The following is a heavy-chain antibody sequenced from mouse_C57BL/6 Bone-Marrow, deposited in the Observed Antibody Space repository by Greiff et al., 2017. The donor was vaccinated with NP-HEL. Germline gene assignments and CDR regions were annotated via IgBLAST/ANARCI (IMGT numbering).Heavy chain of an antibody. CDR2: ISSGSSTI. D-gene: IGHD2-5*01. V-gene: IGHV5-17*01. J-gene: IGHJ3*01. CDR1: GFTFSDYG. Sequence: EVHLVESGGGLVKPGGSLKLSCAASGFTFSDYGMHWVRQAPEKGLEWVAYISSGSSTIYYADTVKGRSTISRDNAKNTLFLQMTSLRSEDTAMYYCATYYSKGAYWGQGTLVTVSA. CDR3: ATYYSKGAY.